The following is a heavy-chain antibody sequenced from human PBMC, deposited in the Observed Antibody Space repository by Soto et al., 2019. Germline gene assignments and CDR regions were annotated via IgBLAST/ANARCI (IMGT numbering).Heavy chain of an antibody. CDR1: GYTFTSYY. Sequence: QVQLVQSGAEVKKPGASVKVSCKASGYTFTSYYMHWVRQAPGQGLEWMGIINPSGGSTSYAQKFRGRVTMTRDTTTSTVYMELSSLRSEDTAVYYCARGGCSSTSCYVDYDAFDIWGQGTMVTVSS. D-gene: IGHD2-2*01. J-gene: IGHJ3*02. CDR3: ARGGCSSTSCYVDYDAFDI. V-gene: IGHV1-46*01. CDR2: INPSGGST.